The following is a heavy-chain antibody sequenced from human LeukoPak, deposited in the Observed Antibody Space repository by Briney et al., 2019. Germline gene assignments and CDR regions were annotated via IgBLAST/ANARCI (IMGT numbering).Heavy chain of an antibody. CDR3: ARHLRLLESPFPPRAFDI. D-gene: IGHD3-3*01. CDR1: GGSFSGYF. CDR2: INHSGDT. Sequence: PSETLSLTCAVYGGSFSGYFYNWIRQTPGQGLEWIGEINHSGDTNYNPSLKSRFTMSVDSSKNQLSLSLSSLTAADTAVYYCARHLRLLESPFPPRAFDIWGQGTTVSVSS. V-gene: IGHV4-34*01. J-gene: IGHJ3*02.